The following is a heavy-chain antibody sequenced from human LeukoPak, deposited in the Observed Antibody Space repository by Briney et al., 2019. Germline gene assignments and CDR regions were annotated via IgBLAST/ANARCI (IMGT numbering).Heavy chain of an antibody. V-gene: IGHV3-48*03. CDR3: TRKGSQWDFLVDY. CDR2: ISSSGSTI. D-gene: IGHD2/OR15-2a*01. J-gene: IGHJ4*02. CDR1: GFTFSSYE. Sequence: GGSLRLSCAASGFTFSSYEMNWVRQAPGKGLEWVSYISSSGSTIYYADSVKGRFTISRDNSENSLHLQMDSLTAEDTAVYYCTRKGSQWDFLVDYWGQGTRVAVSP.